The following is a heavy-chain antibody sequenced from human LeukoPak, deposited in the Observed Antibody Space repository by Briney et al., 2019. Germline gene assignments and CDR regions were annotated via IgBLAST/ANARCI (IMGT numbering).Heavy chain of an antibody. J-gene: IGHJ4*02. CDR1: GYTFTDYY. D-gene: IGHD3-3*01. V-gene: IGHV1-2*02. CDR3: ARSDFWGPFDY. Sequence: GASVKVSCTASGYTFTDYYMHWVRQAPGQGLEWMGWINPNSGGTNYAQKFQGRVTMTRETSISTAYMELSRLRSDDTAVYYCARSDFWGPFDYWGQGTLVTVSS. CDR2: INPNSGGT.